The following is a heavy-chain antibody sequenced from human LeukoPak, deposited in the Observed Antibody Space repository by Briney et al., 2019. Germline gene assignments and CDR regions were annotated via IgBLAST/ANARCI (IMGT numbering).Heavy chain of an antibody. CDR1: GYTFTSYG. J-gene: IGHJ4*02. Sequence: ASVKVSCKASGYTFTSYGISWVRPAPGQGLEWMGWISAYNGNTNYAQKLQGRVTMTTDTSTSTAYMELRSLRSDDTAVYYCAREATRSYYRRLDYWGQGTLVTVSS. CDR3: AREATRSYYRRLDY. CDR2: ISAYNGNT. V-gene: IGHV1-18*01. D-gene: IGHD1-26*01.